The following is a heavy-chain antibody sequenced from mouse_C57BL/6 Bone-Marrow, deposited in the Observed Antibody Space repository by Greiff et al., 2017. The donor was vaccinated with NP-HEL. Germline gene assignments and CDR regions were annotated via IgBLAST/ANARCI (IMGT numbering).Heavy chain of an antibody. Sequence: VQLQQSGPELVKPGASVKIPCKASGYTFTDYNMYWVKQSPGKSLEWIGDINPNNGGTIYNQKFKGKATLTVDKSSSTAYMELRSLTSEDTAVYYGVSSDGWLQREAWFAYWGQGTLVTVSA. V-gene: IGHV1-18*01. J-gene: IGHJ3*01. CDR2: INPNNGGT. CDR1: GYTFTDYN. CDR3: VSSDGWLQREAWFAY. D-gene: IGHD2-3*01.